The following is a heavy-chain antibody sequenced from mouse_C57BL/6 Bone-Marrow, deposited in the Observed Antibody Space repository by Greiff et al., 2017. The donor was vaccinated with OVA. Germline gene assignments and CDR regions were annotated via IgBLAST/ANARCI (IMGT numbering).Heavy chain of an antibody. J-gene: IGHJ2*01. CDR1: GFTFSSYA. CDR3: ARDLPNWDYFDY. D-gene: IGHD4-1*01. V-gene: IGHV5-4*01. CDR2: ISDGGSYT. Sequence: EVKLMESGGGLVKPGGSLKLSCAASGFTFSSYAMSWVRQTPEKRLEWVATISDGGSYTYYPDNVKGRFTISRDNAKNNLYLQMSHLKSEDTAMYYCARDLPNWDYFDYWGQGTTLTVSS.